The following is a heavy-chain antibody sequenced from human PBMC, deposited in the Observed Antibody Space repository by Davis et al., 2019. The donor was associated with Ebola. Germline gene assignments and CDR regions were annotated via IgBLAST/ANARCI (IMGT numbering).Heavy chain of an antibody. D-gene: IGHD6-6*01. CDR2: ISGSGGST. CDR1: GFTFSSYA. Sequence: GGSLRLSCAASGFTFSSYAMSWVRQAPGKGLEWVSTISGSGGSTYYADFVKGRFTISRDNSKNTLYLQMNSLRAEDTAVYYCAKGLASSSSSRYYFDYWGQGTLVTVSS. CDR3: AKGLASSSSSRYYFDY. V-gene: IGHV3-23*01. J-gene: IGHJ4*02.